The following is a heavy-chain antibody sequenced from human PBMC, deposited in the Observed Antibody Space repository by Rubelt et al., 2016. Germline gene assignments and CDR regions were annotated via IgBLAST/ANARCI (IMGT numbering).Heavy chain of an antibody. CDR2: IYYTGST. D-gene: IGHD2-2*01. J-gene: IGHJ3*02. Sequence: GAGLLKSSETMSLTCVVYAESISDYYRTWIRQAPGKGLEWVGEIYYTGSTNYNPSLRSRVTVSVDTSNNQISLRLTSVTAADTAVYYCARGGLDCSGTSCVTGSDAFDIWGQGTMVTVSS. CDR1: AESISDYY. V-gene: IGHV4-34*01. CDR3: ARGGLDCSGTSCVTGSDAFDI.